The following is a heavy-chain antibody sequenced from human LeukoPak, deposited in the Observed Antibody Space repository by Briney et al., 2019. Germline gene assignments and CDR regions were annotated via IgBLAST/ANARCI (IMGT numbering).Heavy chain of an antibody. J-gene: IGHJ4*02. D-gene: IGHD3-22*01. CDR3: ARISGYLTY. CDR1: GGSIIGYY. CDR2: IYYSGST. Sequence: SETLSLTCTVSGGSIIGYYWSWIRRSPGKGLEWIGYIYYSGSTNYNPSLKSRVTISVDTSKNQFSLKLSSVTAADTAIYYCARISGYLTYWGQGTLVTVSS. V-gene: IGHV4-59*01.